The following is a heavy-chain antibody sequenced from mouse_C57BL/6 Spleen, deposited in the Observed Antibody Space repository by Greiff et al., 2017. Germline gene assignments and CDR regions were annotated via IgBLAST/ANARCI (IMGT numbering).Heavy chain of an antibody. V-gene: IGHV14-3*01. D-gene: IGHD1-1*01. CDR1: GFHIKNTY. J-gene: IGHJ4*01. CDR3: ARGGSSYEAMDY. Sequence: VQLQQSVAELVRPGASVKLSCTASGFHIKNTYMHWVKQRPEQGLEWIGRIDPANGNTKYAPKFQGKATITADTSSNTAYLQLSSLTSEDTAIYYCARGGSSYEAMDYWGQGTSVTVSS. CDR2: IDPANGNT.